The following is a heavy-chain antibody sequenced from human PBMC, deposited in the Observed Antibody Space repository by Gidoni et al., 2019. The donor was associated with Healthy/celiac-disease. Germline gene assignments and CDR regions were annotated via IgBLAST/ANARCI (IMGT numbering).Heavy chain of an antibody. V-gene: IGHV4-39*01. CDR3: ARHPSYSGSYYGAPFDY. J-gene: IGHJ4*02. CDR1: GGSISSSSYY. D-gene: IGHD1-26*01. CDR2: IYYSGST. Sequence: QLQLQESGPGLVKPSETLSLTCPVSGGSISSSSYYWGWIRQPPGKGLEWIGSIYYSGSTYYNPSLKSRVTISVDTSKNQFSLKLSSVTAADTAVYYCARHPSYSGSYYGAPFDYWGQGTLVTVSS.